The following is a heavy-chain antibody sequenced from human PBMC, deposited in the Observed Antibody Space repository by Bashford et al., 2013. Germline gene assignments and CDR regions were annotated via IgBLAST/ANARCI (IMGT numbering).Heavy chain of an antibody. D-gene: IGHD5-18*01. V-gene: IGHV3-49*04. CDR2: IRSKAYDETT. J-gene: IGHJ6*02. CDR3: TRARLDTSLASHYYYGLDV. CDR1: GFIFRDYA. Sequence: GSLRLSCTTSGFIFRDYAFTWVRQAPGKGLEWVGFIRSKAYDETTEYAASVKGRFTISRDDSEGIAYLQMNSLKREDSGVYYCTRARLDTSLASHYYYGLDVWGQGTTVTVSS.